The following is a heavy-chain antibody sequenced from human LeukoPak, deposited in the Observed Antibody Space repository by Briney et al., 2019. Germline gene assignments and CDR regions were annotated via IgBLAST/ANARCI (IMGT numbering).Heavy chain of an antibody. CDR3: AKAKTQAMVLPGNY. J-gene: IGHJ4*02. V-gene: IGHV3-23*01. CDR1: GFTFSRYA. D-gene: IGHD5-18*01. Sequence: PGGSLRLSCSASGFTFSRYAMHWVRQAPGKGLEWVSTISGSGDTAYYADSVKGRFTISRDNSKNTLYLQMNSLRAEDTAVYYCAKAKTQAMVLPGNYWGQGTRVTVSS. CDR2: ISGSGDTA.